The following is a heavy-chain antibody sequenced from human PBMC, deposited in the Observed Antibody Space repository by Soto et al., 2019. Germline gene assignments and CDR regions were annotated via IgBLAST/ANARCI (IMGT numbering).Heavy chain of an antibody. CDR1: GGSFNSYY. D-gene: IGHD6-13*01. V-gene: IGHV4-34*01. CDR3: ARGHKEQLIRSGGWFDP. Sequence: QVQLQQWGAGLLKPSETLSLTCAVYGGSFNSYYWSWIRQPPGKGLEWIGEINCSGSTNYNPSLKSRVTISVDTSKNQFSLKVSSVTAADTAVYYCARGHKEQLIRSGGWFDPWGQGTLVTVSS. CDR2: INCSGST. J-gene: IGHJ5*02.